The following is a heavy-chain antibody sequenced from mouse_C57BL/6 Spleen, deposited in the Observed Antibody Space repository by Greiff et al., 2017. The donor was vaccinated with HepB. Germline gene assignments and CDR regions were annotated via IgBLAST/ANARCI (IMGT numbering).Heavy chain of an antibody. J-gene: IGHJ1*03. Sequence: VKLMESGAELVRPGTSVKVSCKASGYAFTNYLIEWVKQRPGQGLEWIGVINPGSGGTNYNEKFKGKATLTADKSSSTAYMQLSSLTSEDSAVYFCARGSSYEYFDVWGTGTTVTVSS. D-gene: IGHD1-1*01. CDR2: INPGSGGT. V-gene: IGHV1-54*01. CDR1: GYAFTNYL. CDR3: ARGSSYEYFDV.